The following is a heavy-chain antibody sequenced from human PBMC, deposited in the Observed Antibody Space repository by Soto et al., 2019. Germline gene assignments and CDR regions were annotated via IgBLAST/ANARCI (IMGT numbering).Heavy chain of an antibody. D-gene: IGHD2-15*01. CDR3: ARGQERYCSGGSCYPRY. CDR2: ISAYNGNT. Sequence: GASVKVSCKASGYTFTSYGISWVRQAPGQGLEWMGWISAYNGNTNHAQKLQGRVTMTTDTSTSTAYMELRSLRSDDTAVYYCARGQERYCSGGSCYPRYWGQGTLVTVSS. CDR1: GYTFTSYG. J-gene: IGHJ4*02. V-gene: IGHV1-18*01.